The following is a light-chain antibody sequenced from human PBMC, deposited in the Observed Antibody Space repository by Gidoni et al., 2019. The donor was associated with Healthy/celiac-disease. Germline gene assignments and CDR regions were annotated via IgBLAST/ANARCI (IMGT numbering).Light chain of an antibody. CDR3: SSYTNSSTLEGV. CDR2: DVS. V-gene: IGLV2-14*03. CDR1: SSDVGGYNY. J-gene: IGLJ2*01. Sequence: QSALTQPASVSGSPGQSLTISCTGTSSDVGGYNYVSWYHQHPGKAPKLMIYDVSNRPSGVSNRFSGSKSGNTASLTISGLQAEDEADYYCSSYTNSSTLEGVFGGGTKLTVL.